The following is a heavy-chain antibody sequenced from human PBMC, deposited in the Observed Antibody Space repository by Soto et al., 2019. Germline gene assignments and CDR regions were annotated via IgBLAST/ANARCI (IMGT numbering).Heavy chain of an antibody. D-gene: IGHD3-10*01. CDR2: MSAYNGNT. J-gene: IGHJ5*02. V-gene: IGHV1-18*01. Sequence: QVQLVQSGAEVKKPGASVKVSCKASGYTFTSYGISWVRQAPEQGLEWRGWMSAYNGNTNYAHKLQGRVTMTTDTSTSTAYMELRSLRSDDTAVYYCARQGLPMVRGTNWFDPWGQGTLVTVSS. CDR3: ARQGLPMVRGTNWFDP. CDR1: GYTFTSYG.